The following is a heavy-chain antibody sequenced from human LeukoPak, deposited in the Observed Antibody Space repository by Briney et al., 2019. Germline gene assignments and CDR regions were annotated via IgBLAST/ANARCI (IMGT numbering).Heavy chain of an antibody. CDR2: IIPIFGTA. CDR3: ARDDAILTGYDY. D-gene: IGHD3-9*01. CDR1: GGTFSSYA. Sequence: GASVKVSCKASGGTFSSYAISWVRRAPGQGLEWMGGIIPIFGTANYAQKFQGRVTITADESTSTAYMELSSLRSEDTAVYYCARDDAILTGYDYWGQGTLVTVSS. J-gene: IGHJ4*02. V-gene: IGHV1-69*13.